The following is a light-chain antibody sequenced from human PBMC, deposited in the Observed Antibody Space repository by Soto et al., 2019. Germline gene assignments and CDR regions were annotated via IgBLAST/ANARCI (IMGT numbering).Light chain of an antibody. V-gene: IGKV1-39*01. Sequence: DIQMTQSPSSLSASVGDRVTITCRTSQSICTYLSWFQQKPGEAPRLLMYSASSLPSGVPSRFIGSGSGTDFTLTISSLQPEDFATYYCQQNYSPPLSFGGGTKVEV. J-gene: IGKJ4*01. CDR2: SAS. CDR3: QQNYSPPLS. CDR1: QSICTY.